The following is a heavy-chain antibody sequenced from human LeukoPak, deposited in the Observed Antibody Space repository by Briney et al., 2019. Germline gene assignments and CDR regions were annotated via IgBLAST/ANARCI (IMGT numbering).Heavy chain of an antibody. J-gene: IGHJ4*02. CDR3: AKDRSFSYGPFDY. CDR2: ISGSGGST. Sequence: SGGSLRLSCAASGFTFSNYGMYWVRQAPGKGLEWVSAISGSGGSTYYADSVKGRFTISRDNSKNTLYLQMNSLRAEDTAVYYCAKDRSFSYGPFDYWGQGTLVTVSS. V-gene: IGHV3-23*01. CDR1: GFTFSNYG. D-gene: IGHD5-18*01.